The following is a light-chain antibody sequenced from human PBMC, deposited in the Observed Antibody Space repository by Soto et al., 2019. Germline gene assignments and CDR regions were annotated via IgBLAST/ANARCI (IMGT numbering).Light chain of an antibody. V-gene: IGLV2-14*01. CDR2: DVT. J-gene: IGLJ1*01. CDR1: SSDVGDNNY. Sequence: QSVLTQPASVSGSPGQSITISCTGTSSDVGDNNYVSWYQQHPGKAPKLMIYDVTHRPSGISNRFSGSKSGNTASLTISGLQAEDEADYYCSSYTSSSTLYVFGTGTKPTVL. CDR3: SSYTSSSTLYV.